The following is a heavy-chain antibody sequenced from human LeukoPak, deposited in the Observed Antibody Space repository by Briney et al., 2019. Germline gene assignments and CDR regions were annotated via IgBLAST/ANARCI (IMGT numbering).Heavy chain of an antibody. D-gene: IGHD3-10*02. CDR3: ARLSGELAFDY. V-gene: IGHV4-39*01. J-gene: IGHJ4*02. Sequence: SETLSLTCTVSGGSISSSSYYWGWIRQPPGKGLEWIGSIYYSGSTYYNPSLKSRVTISVDTSKNQFSLKLSSVTAADTAVYYCARLSGELAFDYWGQGTLVTASS. CDR1: GGSISSSSYY. CDR2: IYYSGST.